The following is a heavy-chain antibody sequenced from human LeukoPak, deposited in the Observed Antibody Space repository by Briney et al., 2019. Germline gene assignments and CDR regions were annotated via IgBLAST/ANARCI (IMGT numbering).Heavy chain of an antibody. Sequence: SVKVSCKASGGTFSSYAISWVRQAPGQGLEWMGRIIPILGIANYAQKFQGRVTITADKSTSTAYMELSSLRSEDMAVYYCARERIVGATTAEDYGGYYWGQGTLVTISS. CDR3: ARERIVGATTAEDYGGYY. V-gene: IGHV1-69*04. CDR2: IIPILGIA. J-gene: IGHJ4*02. CDR1: GGTFSSYA. D-gene: IGHD1-26*01.